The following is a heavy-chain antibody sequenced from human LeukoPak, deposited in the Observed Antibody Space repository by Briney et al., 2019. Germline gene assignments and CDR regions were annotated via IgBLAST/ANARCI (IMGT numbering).Heavy chain of an antibody. CDR2: IYSSGST. CDR3: ARRTGSYFGQFDS. J-gene: IGHJ4*02. D-gene: IGHD3-10*01. CDR1: GGSISSYY. Sequence: SETLSLTCTVTGGSISSYYWSWIRQPPGKGLDWIGYIYSSGSTNYNPSLKSRITISVDTSKNKFSLRLRSVTAADTAIYYCARRTGSYFGQFDSWGQGTLVTVSS. V-gene: IGHV4-59*01.